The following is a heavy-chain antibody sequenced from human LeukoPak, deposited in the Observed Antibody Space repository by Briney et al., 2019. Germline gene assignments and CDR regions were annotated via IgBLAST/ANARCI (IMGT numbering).Heavy chain of an antibody. D-gene: IGHD3-10*01. CDR2: ISSSSSYI. CDR3: ARGYNSGTYSTGYFGP. Sequence: PGGSLRLSCAASGFTFSSYSMNWVRQAPGKGLEWVSSISSSSSYIYYADSVKGRFTISRDDSKNTVFLQMNSLRAEDTAMYYCARGYNSGTYSTGYFGPWGQGTQVIVSS. J-gene: IGHJ5*02. V-gene: IGHV3-21*01. CDR1: GFTFSSYS.